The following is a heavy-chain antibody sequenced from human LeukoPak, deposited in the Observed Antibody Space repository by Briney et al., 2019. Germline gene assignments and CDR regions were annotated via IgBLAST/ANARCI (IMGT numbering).Heavy chain of an antibody. CDR3: ARDRLSRYYDSSGYSINWFDP. V-gene: IGHV1-69*05. D-gene: IGHD3-22*01. J-gene: IGHJ5*02. Sequence: ASVKVSCKASGGTFSSYSFNWVRQAPGQGLEWMGGIIPMFGTPDYAQKFQGRVTVTTDESTSTVYMELSSLRSEDTAVYYCARDRLSRYYDSSGYSINWFDPWGQGTLVTVSS. CDR2: IIPMFGTP. CDR1: GGTFSSYS.